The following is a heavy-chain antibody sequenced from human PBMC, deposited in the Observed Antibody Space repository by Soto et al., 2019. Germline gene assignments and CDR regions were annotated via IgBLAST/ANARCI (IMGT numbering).Heavy chain of an antibody. Sequence: PGESLKISCAASGFTFSDYYMSWIRQAPGKGLEWVSYISSSGSTIYYADSVKGRFTISRDNAKNSLYLQMNSLRAEDTAVYYCATTLFRDSSGSNPPPWGQGTLVTVSS. J-gene: IGHJ5*02. CDR3: ATTLFRDSSGSNPPP. CDR1: GFTFSDYY. D-gene: IGHD6-19*01. V-gene: IGHV3-11*01. CDR2: ISSSGSTI.